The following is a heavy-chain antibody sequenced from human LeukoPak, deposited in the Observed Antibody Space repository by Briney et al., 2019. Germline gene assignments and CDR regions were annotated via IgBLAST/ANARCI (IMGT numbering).Heavy chain of an antibody. Sequence: ASVKVSCKASGYTFTSYDINWVRQATGQGLEWMGWMNPNSGSTGYAQKFQGRVTMTRNTSTSTAYMELSSLRSEDTAVYYCAREARATLQDYWGRGTLVTVSS. CDR1: GYTFTSYD. CDR3: AREARATLQDY. CDR2: MNPNSGST. J-gene: IGHJ4*02. D-gene: IGHD1-26*01. V-gene: IGHV1-8*01.